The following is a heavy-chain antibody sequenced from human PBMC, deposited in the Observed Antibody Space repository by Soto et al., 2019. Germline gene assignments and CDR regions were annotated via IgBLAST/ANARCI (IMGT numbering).Heavy chain of an antibody. CDR2: IYYSGTT. CDR3: ARDGRGYSGYSYDS. Sequence: SETLSLTCNVSGGSISNYYWSWIRQPPGKGLEWIGYIYYSGTTNYNPSLKSRVTISIDTSKSQFSLKLSSVTAADTAVYYCARDGRGYSGYSYDSWGQGTLVTAPQ. D-gene: IGHD5-12*01. CDR1: GGSISNYY. V-gene: IGHV4-59*01. J-gene: IGHJ4*02.